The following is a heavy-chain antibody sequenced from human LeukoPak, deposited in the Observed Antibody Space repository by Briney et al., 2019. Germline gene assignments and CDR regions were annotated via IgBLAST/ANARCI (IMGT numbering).Heavy chain of an antibody. CDR1: GFTLSSYA. Sequence: GGSLRLSCATSGFTLSSYAMHWVRQAPGKGLEWVAVITYDGNNKYYADSVRGRFTISRDNAKNTLFLQMTSLRAADTAVYYCARRLAYWGQGTRVTVSS. V-gene: IGHV3-30-3*01. J-gene: IGHJ4*02. CDR3: ARRLAY. CDR2: ITYDGNNK.